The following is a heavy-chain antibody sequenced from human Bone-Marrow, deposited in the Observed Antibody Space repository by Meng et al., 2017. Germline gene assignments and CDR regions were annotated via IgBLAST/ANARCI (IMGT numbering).Heavy chain of an antibody. D-gene: IGHD6-13*01. CDR1: GLSCTDAW. CDR3: ATGAAAADH. J-gene: IGHJ4*02. CDR2: IKRNSDGGTI. V-gene: IGHV3-15*01. Sequence: VERVGLGGGLVKPGGSLRLSCVASGLSCTDAWMSWVRQAPGKGLEWVGRIKRNSDGGTIDYAAPVKGRFTISRDDSKNTLYLQMDSLITEDTAVYFCATGAAAADHWGQGTLVTVSS.